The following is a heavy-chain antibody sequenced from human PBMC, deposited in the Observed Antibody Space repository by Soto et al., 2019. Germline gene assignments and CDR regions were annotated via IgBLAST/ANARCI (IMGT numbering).Heavy chain of an antibody. D-gene: IGHD1-26*01. CDR2: IYHSGST. Sequence: SETLSLTCTVSGGTISSWYWSWIRQPPGKGLEWIGYIYHSGSTNCNPSLKSRVTISVDTSKNQFSLKLSSVTAADTAVYYCARRYGSAIDYWGQGTLVTVSS. CDR1: GGTISSWY. V-gene: IGHV4-59*08. J-gene: IGHJ4*02. CDR3: ARRYGSAIDY.